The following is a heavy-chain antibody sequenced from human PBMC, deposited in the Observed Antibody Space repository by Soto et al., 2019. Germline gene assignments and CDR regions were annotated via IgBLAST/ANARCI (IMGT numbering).Heavy chain of an antibody. Sequence: ASVKVSCKASGYTFTGYYMHWVRQAPGQGLEWMGWINPNSGGTNYAQKFQGWVTMSVDTSKNQVSLELSSVTVADTAVYYCVRGADHYKCGFWGQGTPVTVSS. J-gene: IGHJ4*02. V-gene: IGHV1-2*04. CDR2: INPNSGGT. CDR3: VRGADHYKCGF. D-gene: IGHD6-25*01. CDR1: GYTFTGYY.